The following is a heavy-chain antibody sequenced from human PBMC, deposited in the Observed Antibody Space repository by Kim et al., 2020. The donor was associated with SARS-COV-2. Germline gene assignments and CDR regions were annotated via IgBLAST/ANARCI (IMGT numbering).Heavy chain of an antibody. D-gene: IGHD2-21*01. CDR2: IRISDGAI. J-gene: IGHJ4*02. Sequence: GGSLRLSCAASGFTFSDYSTNWVRQAPGKGLEWISYIRISDGAIFYADSVRGRFTISTDNAKNSLYLQMNSLRAEDTAVYYCARDLGYSFDYWGQGSLVT. CDR3: ARDLGYSFDY. CDR1: GFTFSDYS. V-gene: IGHV3-48*04.